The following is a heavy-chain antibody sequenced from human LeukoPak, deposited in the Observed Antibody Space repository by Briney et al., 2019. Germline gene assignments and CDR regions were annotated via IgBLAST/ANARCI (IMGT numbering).Heavy chain of an antibody. Sequence: GGSLRLSCAVSGFTFSSYGMHWVRQAPGKGPEWVALIRNDGRNKYYKDSVRGRFTISRDNSKNTLYLQMNSLRAEDTAVYYCAKDVGFMEYWGQGTLVPVSS. CDR1: GFTFSSYG. J-gene: IGHJ4*02. D-gene: IGHD1-1*01. CDR3: AKDVGFMEY. V-gene: IGHV3-30*02. CDR2: IRNDGRNK.